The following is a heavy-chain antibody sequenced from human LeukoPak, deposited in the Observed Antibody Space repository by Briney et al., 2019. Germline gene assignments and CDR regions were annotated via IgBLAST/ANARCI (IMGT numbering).Heavy chain of an antibody. CDR3: ARGGRITIFGVVIKHYFDY. D-gene: IGHD3-3*01. Sequence: ASMKVSCKASGYTFTSYDINWVRQATGQGLEWMGWMIPNSGNTGYAQKFQGRVTITRNTSISTAYMELSSLRSEDTAVYYCARGGRITIFGVVIKHYFDYWGQGTLVTVSS. V-gene: IGHV1-8*03. J-gene: IGHJ4*02. CDR1: GYTFTSYD. CDR2: MIPNSGNT.